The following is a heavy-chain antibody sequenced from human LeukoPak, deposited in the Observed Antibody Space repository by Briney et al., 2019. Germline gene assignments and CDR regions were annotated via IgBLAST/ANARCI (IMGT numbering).Heavy chain of an antibody. CDR1: GYTFTTYY. V-gene: IGHV1-46*01. Sequence: ASVKVSCKASGYTFTTYYMHWVRQAPGQGLEWMGIINPSGGSTTYAQKFQGRVTMTRDTSISTAYMELSSLRSEDTAAYYCAKRNYGVKRWLAPWAQGPRSPSPQ. J-gene: IGHJ5*02. CDR3: AKRNYGVKRWLAP. D-gene: IGHD4-23*01. CDR2: INPSGGST.